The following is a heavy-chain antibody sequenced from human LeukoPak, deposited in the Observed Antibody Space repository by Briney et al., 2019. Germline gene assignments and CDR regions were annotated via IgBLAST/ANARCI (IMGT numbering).Heavy chain of an antibody. CDR2: ISGSGSYI. CDR3: VRERYHGSGAPKFDY. Sequence: KSGGSLRLSCGASGFTFSDCSMNWVRQTPRKGLGWVSCISGSGSYIYYADSVKGRFTISRDNAKNSLNLQVNSLRAEDTAVYYCVRERYHGSGAPKFDYWGQGTRVTVSS. CDR1: GFTFSDCS. D-gene: IGHD3-10*01. V-gene: IGHV3-21*01. J-gene: IGHJ4*02.